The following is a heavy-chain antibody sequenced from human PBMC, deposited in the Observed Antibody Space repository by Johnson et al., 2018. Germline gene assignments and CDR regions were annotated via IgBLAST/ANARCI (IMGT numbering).Heavy chain of an antibody. V-gene: IGHV1-69*12. CDR3: AGGFTNVQLRYYYGRDG. CDR2: IIPIFGTA. CDR1: GGTFSSYA. J-gene: IGHJ6*02. D-gene: IGHD4-17*01. Sequence: QVQLVQSGAEVKKPGSSVKVSCKASGGTFSSYAISWVRQAPGQGLEWMGGIIPIFGTAHYAQKFQGRVTITADESTGTAYRELSSLSAEDTAVDYCAGGFTNVQLRYYYGRDGWGQGTTVTVS.